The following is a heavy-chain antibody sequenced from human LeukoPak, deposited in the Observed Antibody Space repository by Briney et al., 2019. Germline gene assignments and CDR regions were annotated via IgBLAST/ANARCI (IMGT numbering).Heavy chain of an antibody. J-gene: IGHJ4*02. CDR3: ASHRGDYATGYFDY. D-gene: IGHD1-1*01. Sequence: GGSLRLSCAASGFTFSSYAMSWVRQAPGKGLEWVSAISGSGGSTYYADSVKGRFTISRDNSQNTLYLQMNSLRAEDTAVYYCASHRGDYATGYFDYWGQGTLVTVSS. CDR2: ISGSGGST. CDR1: GFTFSSYA. V-gene: IGHV3-23*01.